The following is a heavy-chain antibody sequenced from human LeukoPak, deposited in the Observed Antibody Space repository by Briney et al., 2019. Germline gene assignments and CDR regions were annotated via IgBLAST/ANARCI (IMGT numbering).Heavy chain of an antibody. D-gene: IGHD3-3*01. CDR3: AKRIGDFWSGYYDY. J-gene: IGHJ4*02. CDR1: GFTFSSYA. V-gene: IGHV3-23*01. Sequence: GGSLRLSCAVSGFTFSSYAMSWVRQAPGKGLEWVSTISASGGSTYYADSVKGRFTISRDNSKNTLYLQMNSLRAEDTAVYYCAKRIGDFWSGYYDYWGQGTLVTVSS. CDR2: ISASGGST.